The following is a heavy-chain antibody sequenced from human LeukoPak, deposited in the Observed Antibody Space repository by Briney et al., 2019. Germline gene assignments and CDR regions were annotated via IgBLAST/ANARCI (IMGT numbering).Heavy chain of an antibody. CDR1: GFTFSSYG. CDR2: ISYDGSNK. J-gene: IGHJ6*02. V-gene: IGHV3-30*18. Sequence: GRSLRLSCAASGFTFSSYGMHWVRQAPGKGLGWVAVISYDGSNKYYADSVKGRFTISRDNSKNTLYLQMNSLRAEDTAVYYCAKEFRYGMDVWGQGTTVTVSS. CDR3: AKEFRYGMDV.